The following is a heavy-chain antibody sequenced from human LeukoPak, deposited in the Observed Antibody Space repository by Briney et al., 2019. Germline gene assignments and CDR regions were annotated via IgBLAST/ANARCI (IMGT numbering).Heavy chain of an antibody. CDR3: ARDPGYYDSSGYDY. D-gene: IGHD3-22*01. V-gene: IGHV1-2*06. CDR2: INPNSGGT. J-gene: IGHJ4*02. Sequence: ASVKVSCKASGYTFTGYYMHWVRQAPGQGLEWMGRINPNSGGTNYAQKFQGRVTMTRDTSLSTAYMELSRLRSDDTAVYYCARDPGYYDSSGYDYWGQGTLVTVSS. CDR1: GYTFTGYY.